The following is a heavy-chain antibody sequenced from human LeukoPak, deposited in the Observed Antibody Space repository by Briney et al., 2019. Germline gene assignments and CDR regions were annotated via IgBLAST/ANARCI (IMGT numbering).Heavy chain of an antibody. D-gene: IGHD3-22*01. CDR1: GYTFTGYY. Sequence: GTSVKVSCKASGYTFTGYYMHWVRQAPGQGLEWMGWINPNSGGTNYAQKFQGRVTMTRDTSISTAYMELSRLRSDDTAVYYCASCTYYYDSSGYYPPQVYGMDVWGQGTTVTVSS. V-gene: IGHV1-2*02. CDR3: ASCTYYYDSSGYYPPQVYGMDV. CDR2: INPNSGGT. J-gene: IGHJ6*02.